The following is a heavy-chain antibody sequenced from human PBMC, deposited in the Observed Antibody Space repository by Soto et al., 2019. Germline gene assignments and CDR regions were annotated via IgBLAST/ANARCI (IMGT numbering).Heavy chain of an antibody. CDR2: INPSGGST. V-gene: IGHV1-46*01. CDR3: ARDLLGITFGGALVPLY. CDR1: GYTFTSYY. J-gene: IGHJ4*02. D-gene: IGHD3-16*01. Sequence: ASVKVSCKASGYTFTSYYMHWVRQAPGQGLEWMGIINPSGGSTSYAQKFQGRVTMTRDTSTSTVYMELSSLRSEDTAVYYCARDLLGITFGGALVPLYWGQGTLVTVPQ.